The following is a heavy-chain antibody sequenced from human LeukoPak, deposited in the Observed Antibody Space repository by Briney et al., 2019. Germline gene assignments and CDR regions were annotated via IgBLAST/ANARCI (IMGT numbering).Heavy chain of an antibody. D-gene: IGHD3-22*01. J-gene: IGHJ6*03. V-gene: IGHV1-69*05. CDR2: IIPIFGTA. CDR1: GGTFSSYA. Sequence: SVTVSYKASGGTFSSYAISWVRQAPGQGLEWVGGIIPIFGTANYAHKFQGRVPITTDEFTRTVYMELSSLRSEDTAVYYCARGPLGYYDSSGYYYYYYYYMDVWGKGTTVTVSS. CDR3: ARGPLGYYDSSGYYYYYYYYMDV.